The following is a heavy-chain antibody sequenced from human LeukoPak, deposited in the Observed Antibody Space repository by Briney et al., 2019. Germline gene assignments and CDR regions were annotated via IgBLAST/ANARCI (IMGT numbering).Heavy chain of an antibody. V-gene: IGHV4-4*07. D-gene: IGHD3-22*01. J-gene: IGHJ4*02. CDR1: GGSISSYY. Sequence: PSETLSLTCTGSGGSISSYYWSWLRQPAGKGLEWIGRIYTSGTTNYNPSLKSRVTMSVDTSKNQFSLKMRSVPAADTAVYYCARANYDGSDYWGQGPLVTVSS. CDR3: ARANYDGSDY. CDR2: IYTSGTT.